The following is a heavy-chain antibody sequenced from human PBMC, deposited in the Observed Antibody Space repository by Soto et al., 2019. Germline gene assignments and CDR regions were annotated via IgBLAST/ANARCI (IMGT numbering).Heavy chain of an antibody. V-gene: IGHV1-3*01. CDR3: ARGSGYYYCDDY. CDR1: GYTFTSYA. D-gene: IGHD3-22*01. CDR2: INAGNGNT. J-gene: IGHJ4*02. Sequence: GASVKVSCKASGYTFTSYAMHWVRQAPGQRLEWMGWINAGNGNTKYSQKFQGRVTITRDTSASTAYMELSSLRSEDTAVYYCARGSGYYYCDDYWGQGTLVTVFS.